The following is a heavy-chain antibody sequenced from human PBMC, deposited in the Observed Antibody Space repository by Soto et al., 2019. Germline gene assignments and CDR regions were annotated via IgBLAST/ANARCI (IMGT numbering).Heavy chain of an antibody. V-gene: IGHV2-70*01. CDR3: ARIRRYYYDSSGSYIGDAFDI. D-gene: IGHD3-22*01. CDR1: GFSLSTSGMC. J-gene: IGHJ3*02. CDR2: IDWDDDK. Sequence: SGPTLVKPTQTLTLTCTFSGFSLSTSGMCVSWIRQPPGKALEWLALIDWDDDKYYSTSLKTRLTISKDTSKNQVVLTMTNMDPVDTATYYCARIRRYYYDSSGSYIGDAFDIWGQGTMVTVSS.